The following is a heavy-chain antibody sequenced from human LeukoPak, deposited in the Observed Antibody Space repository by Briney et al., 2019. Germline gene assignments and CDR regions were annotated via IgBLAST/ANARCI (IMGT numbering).Heavy chain of an antibody. V-gene: IGHV3-53*01. CDR2: IHSDGRI. Sequence: GSLRLSCAASGFIVSSHYMSWIRQAPGKGLEWVAVIHSDGRIHYAASVMGRFTISRDNSKNTLFLQMTSLRVDDTAVYYCAKLGVTTPRDYWGQGTLVTVSS. CDR1: GFIVSSHY. D-gene: IGHD4-17*01. J-gene: IGHJ4*02. CDR3: AKLGVTTPRDY.